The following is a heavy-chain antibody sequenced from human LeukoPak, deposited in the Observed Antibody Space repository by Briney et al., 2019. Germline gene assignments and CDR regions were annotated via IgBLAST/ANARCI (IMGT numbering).Heavy chain of an antibody. CDR1: GGCFSGYY. D-gene: IGHD6-19*01. V-gene: IGHV4-34*01. Sequence: SSETLSLTCAVYGGCFSGYYWSWIRQPPGKGLEWIGEINHSGSTNYNPSLKSRVTISVDTSKNQFSLKLSSVTAADTAVYYCVYSSGWYYFDYWGQGTLVTVSS. J-gene: IGHJ4*02. CDR3: VYSSGWYYFDY. CDR2: INHSGST.